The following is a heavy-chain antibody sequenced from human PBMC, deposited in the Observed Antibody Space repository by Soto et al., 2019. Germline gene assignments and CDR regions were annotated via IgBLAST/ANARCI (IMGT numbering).Heavy chain of an antibody. D-gene: IGHD4-17*01. V-gene: IGHV3-7*03. CDR1: GFNFKTYW. CDR3: VSVPLDGNYANVVDV. CDR2: MDTDGSRK. Sequence: GGPLRLSCAASGFNFKTYWLYWVRQAPGKGLEWVANMDTDGSRKNYVDSVKGRFIISRDNAKNSLFLQMNSLRADDTAEYYSVSVPLDGNYANVVDVWGQGTTVTGSS. J-gene: IGHJ6*02.